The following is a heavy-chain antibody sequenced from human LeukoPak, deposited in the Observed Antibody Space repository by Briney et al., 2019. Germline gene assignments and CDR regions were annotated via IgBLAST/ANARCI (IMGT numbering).Heavy chain of an antibody. CDR3: ARVQGRGIAAAGTFDP. V-gene: IGHV4-34*01. J-gene: IGHJ5*02. CDR1: GGSSSGLY. D-gene: IGHD6-13*01. CDR2: INHSGST. Sequence: PSETLSPTSAVYGGSSSGLYWSWISQPPGKGLEWIGEINHSGSTNYNPSLKSRVTISVDTSKNQFSLKMSSVTAADTAVYYCARVQGRGIAAAGTFDPWRQSPVVTVSS.